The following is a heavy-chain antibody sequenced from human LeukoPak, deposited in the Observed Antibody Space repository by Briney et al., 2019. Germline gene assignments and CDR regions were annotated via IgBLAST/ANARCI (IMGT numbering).Heavy chain of an antibody. D-gene: IGHD2-2*01. CDR2: IKQDGSEK. V-gene: IGHV3-7*05. J-gene: IGHJ4*02. CDR1: GFTFSTYW. CDR3: ASNDRRYCSSTSCYGPGY. Sequence: PGGSLRLSCAASGFTFSTYWLTWVRQAPGKGLEWVANIKQDGSEKYYVDSVKGRFTISRDNVNNSLYLQMNSLGAEDTAVYYCASNDRRYCSSTSCYGPGYWGQGTLVTVSS.